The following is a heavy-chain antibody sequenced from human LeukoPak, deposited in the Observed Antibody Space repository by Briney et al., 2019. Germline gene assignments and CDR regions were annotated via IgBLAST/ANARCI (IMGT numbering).Heavy chain of an antibody. CDR2: IYYSGST. V-gene: IGHV4-31*03. CDR1: GYSISSGYY. CDR3: AREISYGYVY. J-gene: IGHJ4*02. D-gene: IGHD5-18*01. Sequence: SETLSLTCTVSGYSISSGYYWDWIRQHPGKGLEWVGYIYYSGSTYYNLSLKSRVTISVDTSKNQFSLKLSSVTAADTAVYYCAREISYGYVYWGQGTLVTVSS.